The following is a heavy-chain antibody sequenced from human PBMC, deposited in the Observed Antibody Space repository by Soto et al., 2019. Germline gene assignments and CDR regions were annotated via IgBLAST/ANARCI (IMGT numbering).Heavy chain of an antibody. CDR2: ISYDGSNK. V-gene: IGHV3-30-3*01. Sequence: QVQLVESGGGVVQPGRSLRLSCAASGFTFSSYAVHWVRQAPGKGLEWVAVISYDGSNKYYADSVKGRFTISRDNSKNTLYLQMNSLRAEDTAVYYCARVEEYYYYYGMDVWGQGTTVTVSS. D-gene: IGHD1-1*01. J-gene: IGHJ6*02. CDR1: GFTFSSYA. CDR3: ARVEEYYYYYGMDV.